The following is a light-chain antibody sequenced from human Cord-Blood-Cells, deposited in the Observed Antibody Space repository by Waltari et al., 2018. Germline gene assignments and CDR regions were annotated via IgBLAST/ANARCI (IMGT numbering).Light chain of an antibody. CDR2: KDS. CDR1: ALPKLY. Sequence: SYDLTPPPPVSVATREAARITCYGSALPKLYDYWYQQKPGQAPVLVIYKDSERPSGIHERFSGSSSGTTVTLTISGVQAEDEADYYCQSADSSGTYLVFGGGTKLTVL. CDR3: QSADSSGTYLV. J-gene: IGLJ2*01. V-gene: IGLV3-25*02.